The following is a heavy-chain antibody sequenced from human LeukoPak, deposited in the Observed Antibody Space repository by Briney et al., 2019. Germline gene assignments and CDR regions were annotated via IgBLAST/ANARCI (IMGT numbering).Heavy chain of an antibody. Sequence: EASVKVSCKASGYTFTGYYMHWVRQAPGQGLEWMGWINPNSGGTNYAQKFQGWVTMTRDTSISTAYMELSRLRSEDTAVYYCARDIPYEVTFGGVTVMGSFVLDYWGQGTLVTVSS. CDR1: GYTFTGYY. CDR3: ARDIPYEVTFGGVTVMGSFVLDY. J-gene: IGHJ4*02. V-gene: IGHV1-2*04. CDR2: INPNSGGT. D-gene: IGHD3-16*02.